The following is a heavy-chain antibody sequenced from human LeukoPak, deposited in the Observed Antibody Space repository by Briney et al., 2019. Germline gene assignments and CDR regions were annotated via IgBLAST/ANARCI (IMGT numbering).Heavy chain of an antibody. D-gene: IGHD3-16*01. V-gene: IGHV3-30*18. Sequence: PGGSLRLSCAASGFTFSSYGMHWVRQAPGKGLEWVSVISYDGSNKYYADSVKGRFTISRDNSKNSLYLQMNSLRAEDTAVYYCAKDLLSYDYVTGLDYWGQGTLVTVSS. CDR2: ISYDGSNK. J-gene: IGHJ4*02. CDR1: GFTFSSYG. CDR3: AKDLLSYDYVTGLDY.